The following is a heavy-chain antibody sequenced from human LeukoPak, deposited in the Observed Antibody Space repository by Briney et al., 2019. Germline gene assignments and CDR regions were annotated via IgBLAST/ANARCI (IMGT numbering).Heavy chain of an antibody. V-gene: IGHV3-74*01. CDR2: VSTDGIGT. CDR3: ARGGYSSGLDY. Sequence: GGSLRLSCVASGFCIHHIPWVCQAPGKGLVRVSRVSTDGIGTAYADSVKGGFTISRYNAKNTVNLQRNSVRAEDTAVYYCARGGYSSGLDYWGQGTLVTVSS. D-gene: IGHD6-19*01. J-gene: IGHJ4*02. CDR1: GFCIHH.